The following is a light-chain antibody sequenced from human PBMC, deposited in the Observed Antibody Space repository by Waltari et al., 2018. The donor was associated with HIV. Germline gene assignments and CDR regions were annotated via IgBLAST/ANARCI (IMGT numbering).Light chain of an antibody. Sequence: QSALTQPPSVSGSPGQSVTISCTGTSSDVGSYNRVSWYQQPPGTAPKLMIYEVNNRPSGVPDRFSGPKSGNTASLTISGLQAEDEADYYCSSYTSSTVVFGGGTKLTVL. CDR3: SSYTSSTVV. J-gene: IGLJ2*01. CDR1: SSDVGSYNR. CDR2: EVN. V-gene: IGLV2-18*02.